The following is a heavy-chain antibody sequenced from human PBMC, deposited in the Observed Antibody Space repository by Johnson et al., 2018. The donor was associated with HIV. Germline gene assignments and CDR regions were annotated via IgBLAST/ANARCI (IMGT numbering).Heavy chain of an antibody. CDR1: GFTFRNYW. D-gene: IGHD2-2*01. Sequence: VQLVESGGGLVQPGGSLRLSCAASGFTFRNYWMHWVRQAPGKGLVWVSRFNSSGSSTIYADSVKGRFTISRDNAKNTLYMQMNSLKTEDTAVYYCTRDLSSIVVVPAAAIWGQGTMVTVSS. CDR2: FNSSGSST. V-gene: IGHV3-74*01. CDR3: TRDLSSIVVVPAAAI. J-gene: IGHJ3*02.